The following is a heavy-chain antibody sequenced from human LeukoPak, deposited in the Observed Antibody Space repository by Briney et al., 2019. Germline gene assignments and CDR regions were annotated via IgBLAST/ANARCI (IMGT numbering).Heavy chain of an antibody. CDR3: SRALIAVVAAARPLDV. D-gene: IGHD2-2*01. J-gene: IGHJ6*04. CDR1: GYTFTGYY. V-gene: IGHV1-2*02. CDR2: INTNSGGT. Sequence: ASVNVSCKASGYTFTGYYMHSVRQAPGQGVEWMGWINTNSGGTNYAQKFQGRGTMTRDTSISTDYMELRRLRPDDTAMYDCSRALIAVVAAARPLDVWGKGTMVTVSS.